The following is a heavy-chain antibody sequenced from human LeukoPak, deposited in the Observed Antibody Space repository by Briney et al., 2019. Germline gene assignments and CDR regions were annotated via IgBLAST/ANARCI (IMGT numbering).Heavy chain of an antibody. V-gene: IGHV3-11*05. CDR2: ISGSSSYT. Sequence: PGGSLRLSCAASGFTFSDYYTSWIRQAPGKGLEWVSYISGSSSYTNHADSVKGRFTISRDNAKNSMYLQMNSLRAEDTAVYYCARASDPWLQLTWGQGTLVTVSS. D-gene: IGHD5-24*01. J-gene: IGHJ5*02. CDR3: ARASDPWLQLT. CDR1: GFTFSDYY.